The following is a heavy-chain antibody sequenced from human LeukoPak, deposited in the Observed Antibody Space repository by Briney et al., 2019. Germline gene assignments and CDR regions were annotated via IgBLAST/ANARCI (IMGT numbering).Heavy chain of an antibody. CDR2: ISAYNGNT. CDR1: GYTFTSYG. J-gene: IGHJ6*02. CDR3: AREGGSHYYYYGMDV. V-gene: IGHV1-18*01. D-gene: IGHD3-16*01. Sequence: GASVKVSCKASGYTFTSYGISWVGQAPGQGLEWMGWISAYNGNTNYAQKLQGRVTMTTDTSTSTAYMELRSLRSDDTAVYYCAREGGSHYYYYGMDVWGQGTTVTVSS.